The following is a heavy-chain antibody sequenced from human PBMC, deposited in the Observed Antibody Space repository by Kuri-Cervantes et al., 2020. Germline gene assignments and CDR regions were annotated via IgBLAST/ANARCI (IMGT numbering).Heavy chain of an antibody. D-gene: IGHD3-3*01. J-gene: IGHJ3*02. V-gene: IGHV1-69*13. CDR1: GGTFSSYA. CDR3: ARERNVLRFFDI. CDR2: IIPIFGTA. Sequence: SVKVSCKASGGTFSSYAISWVRQAPGQGLEWMGGIIPIFGTANYAQKFQGRVTITADESTSTAYMELGSLRSEDTAVYYCARERNVLRFFDIWGQGTMVTVSS.